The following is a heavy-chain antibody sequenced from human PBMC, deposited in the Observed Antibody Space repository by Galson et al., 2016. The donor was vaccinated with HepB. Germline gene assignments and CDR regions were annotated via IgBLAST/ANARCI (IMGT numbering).Heavy chain of an antibody. D-gene: IGHD6-19*01. CDR1: GFTVSSNY. Sequence: SLRLSCAASGFTVSSNYMSWVRQAPGKGLEWVSIIYSGGSTHYADSVKGRFTISRHNSKNTLYLQMNSLRAEDTAVYYCARDQVVYSSGWYSDGNWNFDLWGRGTLVTVSS. J-gene: IGHJ2*01. CDR3: ARDQVVYSSGWYSDGNWNFDL. CDR2: IYSGGST. V-gene: IGHV3-53*04.